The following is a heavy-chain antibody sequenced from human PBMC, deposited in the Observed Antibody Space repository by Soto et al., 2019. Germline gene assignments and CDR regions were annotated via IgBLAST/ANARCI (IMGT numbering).Heavy chain of an antibody. J-gene: IGHJ1*01. CDR2: INHSGST. V-gene: IGHV4-34*01. Sequence: PSETLSLTCAVYGGSFSGYYWSWIRQPPGKGLEWIGEINHSGSTNYNPSLKSRVTISVDTSKNQFSLKLSSVTAADTAVYYCARDRSQPATSIAAAGNTYFQHWGQGTLVTVSS. D-gene: IGHD6-13*01. CDR3: ARDRSQPATSIAAAGNTYFQH. CDR1: GGSFSGYY.